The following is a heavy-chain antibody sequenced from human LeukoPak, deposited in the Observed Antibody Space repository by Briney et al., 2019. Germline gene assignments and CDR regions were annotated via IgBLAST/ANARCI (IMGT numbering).Heavy chain of an antibody. D-gene: IGHD2-2*02. CDR3: ARAKEGYCSSTSCYTRAWIDY. J-gene: IGHJ4*02. V-gene: IGHV1-18*01. CDR1: GYTFTSYG. Sequence: ASVKVSRKASGYTFTSYGISWVRQAPGQGLEWMGWISAYNGNTNYAQKLQGRVTMTTDTSTSTAYMELRSLRSDDTAVYYCARAKEGYCSSTSCYTRAWIDYWGQGTLVTVSS. CDR2: ISAYNGNT.